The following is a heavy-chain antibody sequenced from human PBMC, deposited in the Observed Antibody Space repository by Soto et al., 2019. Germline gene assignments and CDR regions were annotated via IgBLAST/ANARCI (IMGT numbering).Heavy chain of an antibody. Sequence: QVQLVESGGGVVQPGRSLRLSCAASGFTFSHYAMHWVRQAPGKGLEWVARMSYDGSNEYYADSVKGRFTISRDNSKNTLHLQMNSLRAADTAVYYCAKDGSHNFDYWGQGTLVTVSS. CDR2: MSYDGSNE. D-gene: IGHD2-15*01. J-gene: IGHJ4*02. CDR1: GFTFSHYA. CDR3: AKDGSHNFDY. V-gene: IGHV3-30*18.